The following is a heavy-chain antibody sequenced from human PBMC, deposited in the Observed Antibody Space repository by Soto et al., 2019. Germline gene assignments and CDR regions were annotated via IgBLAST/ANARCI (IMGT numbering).Heavy chain of an antibody. V-gene: IGHV4-30-4*01. CDR2: IYYSGST. Sequence: SETLSLTCTVSGSSISSGDYYWSWIRQPPGKGLEWIGYIYYSGSTYYNPSLKSRVTISVDTSKNQFSLKLSSVTAADTAVYYCARLYSSGWYVDYWGQGTLVTVSS. CDR1: GSSISSGDYY. J-gene: IGHJ4*02. D-gene: IGHD6-19*01. CDR3: ARLYSSGWYVDY.